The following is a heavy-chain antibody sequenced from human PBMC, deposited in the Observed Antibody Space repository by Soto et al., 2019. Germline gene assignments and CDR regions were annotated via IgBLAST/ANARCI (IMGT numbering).Heavy chain of an antibody. D-gene: IGHD1-26*01. Sequence: ASVKVSCKVSGYTLTELSMHWVRQAPGKGLEWMGGFDPEDGETIYAQKFQGRVTMTEDTSTDTAYMELSSLRSEDRAVYYCATVPLYSGSYLHYWGQGTLVTVSS. J-gene: IGHJ4*02. CDR3: ATVPLYSGSYLHY. CDR2: FDPEDGET. CDR1: GYTLTELS. V-gene: IGHV1-24*01.